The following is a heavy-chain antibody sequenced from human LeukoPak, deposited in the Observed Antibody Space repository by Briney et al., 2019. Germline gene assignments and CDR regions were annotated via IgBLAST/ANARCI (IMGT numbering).Heavy chain of an antibody. Sequence: SVKVSCKASGGTFSSYAISWVRQAPGQGLEWMGRIIPIFGTANYAQKFQGRVTITTDESTSTAYMELRSLRSDDTAVYYCAREHSGSYSQPLDYFDYWGQGTLVTVSS. CDR3: AREHSGSYSQPLDYFDY. J-gene: IGHJ4*02. D-gene: IGHD1-26*01. CDR2: IIPIFGTA. CDR1: GGTFSSYA. V-gene: IGHV1-69*05.